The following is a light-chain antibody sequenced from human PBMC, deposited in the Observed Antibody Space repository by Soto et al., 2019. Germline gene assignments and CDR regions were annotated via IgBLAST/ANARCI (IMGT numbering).Light chain of an antibody. J-gene: IGKJ1*01. V-gene: IGKV1-39*01. CDR3: QQSYSTPWT. CDR1: QSISSY. CDR2: AAS. Sequence: DIQMTQSPSSLSASVGDRVTITCRASQSISSYLNWYQQKPGKAPKLLIYAASSLQSGVPSRFSGSGSGTDCTLTISSLQPEDFATYYCQQSYSTPWTFGQWTKG.